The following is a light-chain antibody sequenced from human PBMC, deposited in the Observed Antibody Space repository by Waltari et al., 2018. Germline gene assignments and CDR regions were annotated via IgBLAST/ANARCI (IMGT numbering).Light chain of an antibody. Sequence: QSVLTQPPSASGTPGQSVTISCSGSLSNIGTHYVYWYQQLPGTAPKLLIYLTHQLPSGVPNRFSASKSGTSASLAISGLRFEDEGDYYCATRDEGPTVVFGGGTKVTVL. CDR3: ATRDEGPTVV. CDR1: LSNIGTHY. V-gene: IGLV1-47*01. J-gene: IGLJ2*01. CDR2: LTH.